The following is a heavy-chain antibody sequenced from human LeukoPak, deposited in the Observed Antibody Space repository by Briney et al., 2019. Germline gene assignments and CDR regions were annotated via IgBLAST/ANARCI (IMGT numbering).Heavy chain of an antibody. Sequence: GGSLRLSCAASGITVSNNYMSWVRQAPGKGLEWVSVIHAGGDTYYADSVKGRFTISRDNSKNTLYLQMNSLRAEDTAVYYCARDPTTYYDFWSGYQHPYFDYWGQGTLVTVSS. V-gene: IGHV3-66*02. CDR2: IHAGGDT. J-gene: IGHJ4*02. CDR3: ARDPTTYYDFWSGYQHPYFDY. D-gene: IGHD3-3*01. CDR1: GITVSNNY.